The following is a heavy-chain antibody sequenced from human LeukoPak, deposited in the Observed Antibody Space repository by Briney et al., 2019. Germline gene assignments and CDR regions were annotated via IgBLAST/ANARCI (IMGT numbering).Heavy chain of an antibody. J-gene: IGHJ3*02. CDR3: ARRGYSYNDAFDI. Sequence: SQTLSLTCAVSGGSINSGGYSWSWIRQPPGKGLEWIGYIYHSGSTYYNPSLKSRVTISVDRSKNQFSLKLSSVTAADTAVYYCARRGYSYNDAFDIWGQGTMVTVSS. CDR1: GGSINSGGYS. CDR2: IYHSGST. V-gene: IGHV4-30-2*01. D-gene: IGHD5-18*01.